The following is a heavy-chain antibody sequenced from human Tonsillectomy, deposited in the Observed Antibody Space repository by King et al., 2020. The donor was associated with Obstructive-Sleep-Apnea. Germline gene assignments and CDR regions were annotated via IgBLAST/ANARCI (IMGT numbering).Heavy chain of an antibody. V-gene: IGHV3-30-3*01. CDR1: GFTFSSYA. D-gene: IGHD3-10*01. CDR3: ARDPTRKASGDY. Sequence: VQLVESGGGVVQPGRSLRLSCAASGFTFSSYAMHWVRQAPGKGLEWVAVISYDGSNKYYADSVKGRFTISRDNSKNTLYLQMNSLRAEDTAVYYCARDPTRKASGDYWGQGTLVTVSS. CDR2: ISYDGSNK. J-gene: IGHJ4*02.